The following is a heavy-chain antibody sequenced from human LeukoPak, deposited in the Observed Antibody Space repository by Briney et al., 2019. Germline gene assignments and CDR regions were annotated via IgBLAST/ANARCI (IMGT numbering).Heavy chain of an antibody. Sequence: GGCLSVSCAGPGFIFNNYSMDWVRPPPGKGLEWVSVISCNSGSIAYADSVRGALNISRDNSKNTLYLQLNSLKAEDTAVYYCARDRIAVAGTHWFDPWGQGTLVTVSS. CDR3: ARDRIAVAGTHWFDP. CDR1: GFIFNNYS. J-gene: IGHJ5*02. D-gene: IGHD6-19*01. V-gene: IGHV3-9*01. CDR2: ISCNSGSI.